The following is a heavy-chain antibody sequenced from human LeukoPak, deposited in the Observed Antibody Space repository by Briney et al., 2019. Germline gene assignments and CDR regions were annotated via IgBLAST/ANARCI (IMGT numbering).Heavy chain of an antibody. Sequence: SETLSLTCAVSGGSISTYYWSWIRQPPGKGLEWIGYIYYSGSTNYNPSLKSRVTISVDTSKNQFSLRLSSVTAADTAIYFCARNWAAGPFDYWGRGTLVTVSS. D-gene: IGHD6-13*01. J-gene: IGHJ4*02. CDR3: ARNWAAGPFDY. CDR2: IYYSGST. CDR1: GGSISTYY. V-gene: IGHV4-59*01.